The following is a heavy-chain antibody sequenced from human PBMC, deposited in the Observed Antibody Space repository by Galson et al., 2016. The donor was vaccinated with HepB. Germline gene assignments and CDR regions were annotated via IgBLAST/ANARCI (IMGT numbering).Heavy chain of an antibody. V-gene: IGHV4-59*01. CDR3: ARGLGINYYDSSGYVY. Sequence: SETLSLTCTVSGGSMSSYYWTWIRQPPGKGLEWIGYMYYSGGSNYNPSPKSRVTISVGTSKNQFSLKLTSVTAADTAVYYCARGLGINYYDSSGYVYWGHGTLVTVSS. D-gene: IGHD3-22*01. J-gene: IGHJ4*01. CDR2: MYYSGGS. CDR1: GGSMSSYY.